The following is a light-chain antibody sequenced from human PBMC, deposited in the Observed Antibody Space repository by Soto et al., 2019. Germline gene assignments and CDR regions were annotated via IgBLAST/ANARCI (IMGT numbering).Light chain of an antibody. J-gene: IGKJ1*01. CDR2: GAS. CDR3: QQYNNWPRT. CDR1: QSVSSN. V-gene: IGKV3-15*01. Sequence: EIVMTHSPATLSVSPWEIATLSCRASQSVSSNLAWYQQKPGQAPRLLIYGASTRATGIPARFSGSGSGTGFTHTISSLQSEDFAVYYCQQYNNWPRTFGQGTKVDIK.